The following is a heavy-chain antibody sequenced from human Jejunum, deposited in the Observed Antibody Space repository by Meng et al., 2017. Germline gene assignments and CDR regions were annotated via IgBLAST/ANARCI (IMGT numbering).Heavy chain of an antibody. CDR2: IFRTGTS. J-gene: IGHJ4*02. Sequence: VQLTDWCSGRRKLSGTLSLTCAVSGDSISSVKWWSWVRQPPGKGPEWIGDIFRTGTSNYSPSLRSRVAIYMDKSKNQFSLSLNSVTAADTAVYYCARKGGTYSTGHFPHFDYWGQGTLVTVSS. CDR1: GDSISSVKW. CDR3: ARKGGTYSTGHFPHFDY. D-gene: IGHD6-19*01. V-gene: IGHV4-4*02.